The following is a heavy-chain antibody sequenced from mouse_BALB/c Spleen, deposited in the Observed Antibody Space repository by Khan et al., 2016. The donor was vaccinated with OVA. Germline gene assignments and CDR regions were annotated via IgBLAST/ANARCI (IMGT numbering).Heavy chain of an antibody. J-gene: IGHJ2*01. CDR2: IDPYYGGA. CDR3: TRGYGNYVRYYFDY. D-gene: IGHD2-10*02. Sequence: EVELVESGPELEKPGASVKISCKASGYSFTGYNMNWVKQSNGKSLEWIGNIDPYYGGATYNQKFKGKATLTVDKSSSTAYMQLKSLTSEDSAFYYCTRGYGNYVRYYFDYGGQGTTLTVSS. CDR1: GYSFTGYN. V-gene: IGHV1-39*01.